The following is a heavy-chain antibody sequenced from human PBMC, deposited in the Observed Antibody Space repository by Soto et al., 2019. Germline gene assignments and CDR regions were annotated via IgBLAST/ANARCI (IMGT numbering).Heavy chain of an antibody. Sequence: EGQLVESGGGLVQPGDSLRLSCAASGFTFSSYWMTWVRQAPGKGLEWVANIGLDGSEKHFVDSVKGRFTISRDNAKNSLYLQMNFLRAEDTAIYYSARGGSDMDVWGKGTTVTVSS. CDR3: ARGGSDMDV. CDR1: GFTFSSYW. D-gene: IGHD3-10*01. V-gene: IGHV3-7*01. J-gene: IGHJ6*03. CDR2: IGLDGSEK.